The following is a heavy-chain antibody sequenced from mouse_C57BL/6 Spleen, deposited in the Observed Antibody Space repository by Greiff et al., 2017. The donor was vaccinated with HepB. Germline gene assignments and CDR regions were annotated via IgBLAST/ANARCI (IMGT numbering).Heavy chain of an antibody. D-gene: IGHD1-1*01. CDR2: IYPGDGDT. CDR1: GYAFSSSW. J-gene: IGHJ4*01. V-gene: IGHV1-82*01. CDR3: ARYYGSSVYAMDY. Sequence: QVQLKESGPELVKPGASVKISCKASGYAFSSSWMNWVKQRPGKGLEWIGRIYPGDGDTNYNGKFKGKATLTADKSSSTAYMQLSSLTSVDSAVYFCARYYGSSVYAMDYWGQGTSVTVSS.